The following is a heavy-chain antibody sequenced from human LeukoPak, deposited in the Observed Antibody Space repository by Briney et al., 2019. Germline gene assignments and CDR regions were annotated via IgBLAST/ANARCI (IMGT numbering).Heavy chain of an antibody. CDR2: IYYSGST. J-gene: IGHJ3*02. V-gene: IGHV4-39*02. CDR1: GGSISSSSYY. CDR3: ARDMIDGIDAFDI. Sequence: SETLSLTCTVSGGSISSSSYYWGWIRQPPGKGLEWMGSIYYSGSTYYNPSLKSRVTISVDTSKNQFSLKLSSVTAADTAAYYCARDMIDGIDAFDIWGQGTMVTVSS. D-gene: IGHD3-16*01.